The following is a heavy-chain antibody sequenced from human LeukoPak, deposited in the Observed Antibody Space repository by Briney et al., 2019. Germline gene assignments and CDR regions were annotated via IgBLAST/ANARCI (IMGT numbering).Heavy chain of an antibody. Sequence: SETLSLTCTVSGGSISSGGYYWSWIRQPPGKGLEWIGYIYHSGSTYYNPSLKSRVTISVDRSKNQFSLKLSSVTAADTAVYYCARVGGGYCSSTSCYSLNFDYWGQGTLVTVSS. CDR1: GGSISSGGYY. CDR2: IYHSGST. D-gene: IGHD2-2*01. V-gene: IGHV4-30-2*01. J-gene: IGHJ4*02. CDR3: ARVGGGYCSSTSCYSLNFDY.